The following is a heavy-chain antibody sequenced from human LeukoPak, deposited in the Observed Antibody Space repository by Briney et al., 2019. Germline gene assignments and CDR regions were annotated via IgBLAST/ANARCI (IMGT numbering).Heavy chain of an antibody. D-gene: IGHD5-18*01. CDR2: INHSGST. Sequence: PSETLSLTCAVYGGSFSGYYWSWIRQPPGKGLEWIGEINHSGSTNYNPSLKSRVTISVDTSKNQLSLKLSSVTAADTAVYYCARGYTAMASFDYWGQGTLVTVSS. CDR3: ARGYTAMASFDY. CDR1: GGSFSGYY. J-gene: IGHJ4*02. V-gene: IGHV4-34*01.